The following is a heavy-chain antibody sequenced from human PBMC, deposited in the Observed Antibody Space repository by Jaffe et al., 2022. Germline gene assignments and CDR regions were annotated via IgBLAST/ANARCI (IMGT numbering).Heavy chain of an antibody. CDR3: AKHAVVPAAMDLLYMDV. CDR1: GFTFSSYA. V-gene: IGHV3-23*01. CDR2: ISGSGGST. D-gene: IGHD2-2*01. Sequence: EVQLLESGGGLVQPGGSLRLSCAASGFTFSSYAMSWVRQAPGKGLEWVSAISGSGGSTYYADSVKGRFTISRDNSKNTLYLQMNSLRAEDTAVYYCAKHAVVPAAMDLLYMDVWGKGTTVTVSS. J-gene: IGHJ6*03.